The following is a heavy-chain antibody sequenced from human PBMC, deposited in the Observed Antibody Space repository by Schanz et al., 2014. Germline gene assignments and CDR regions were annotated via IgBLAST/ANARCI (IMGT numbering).Heavy chain of an antibody. J-gene: IGHJ3*02. CDR1: GFTFGNFF. Sequence: EVQLVESGGGLVQPGGSLRLSCAASGFTFGNFFMSWVRQAPGKGLEWVANIKQDGIEKYYVDSVKGRFTICRDNAKNSLYLEMTSLRGEDTAVYYCARENLNWEAFDIWGQGTVVTVSS. CDR3: ARENLNWEAFDI. V-gene: IGHV3-7*03. CDR2: IKQDGIEK. D-gene: IGHD7-27*01.